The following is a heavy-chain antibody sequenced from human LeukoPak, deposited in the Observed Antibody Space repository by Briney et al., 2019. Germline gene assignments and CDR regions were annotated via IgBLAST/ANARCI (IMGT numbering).Heavy chain of an antibody. CDR2: IRYDGSMK. Sequence: PGGSLRLSCVASGFRFSNYAMHWVRQAPGEGLEWVALIRYDGSMKYYADSVKGRFTISRDNSNHTLLLQMNSLRGEDTAVYYCAKGAGTYEYFDYWGQGTLVTVSS. CDR3: AKGAGTYEYFDY. D-gene: IGHD1-26*01. J-gene: IGHJ4*02. V-gene: IGHV3-30*02. CDR1: GFRFSNYA.